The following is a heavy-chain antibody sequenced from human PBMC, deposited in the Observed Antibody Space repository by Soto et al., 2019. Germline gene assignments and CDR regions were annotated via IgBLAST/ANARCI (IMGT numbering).Heavy chain of an antibody. J-gene: IGHJ6*03. CDR2: IYYSGST. V-gene: IGHV4-39*01. CDR1: GGSINTSRYY. Sequence: SETLSLTCTVSGGSINTSRYYWAWIRQPPGKRLEWIGSIYYSGSTYYNPSLKSRVTISVDTSKNQFSLKLSSVTAADTAVYYCARLDYYGSGSYLYYMDVWGKGTTVT. CDR3: ARLDYYGSGSYLYYMDV. D-gene: IGHD3-10*01.